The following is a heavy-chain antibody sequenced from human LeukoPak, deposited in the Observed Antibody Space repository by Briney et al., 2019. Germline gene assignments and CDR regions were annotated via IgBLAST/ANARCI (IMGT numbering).Heavy chain of an antibody. D-gene: IGHD4-17*01. CDR3: ARIHDYGDYLKYYFDY. CDR2: IYYSGST. Sequence: SETLSLTCTVSGGSISSSSYYWGWIRQPPEKGLEWIGSIYYSGSTYYNPSLKSRVTISVDTSKNQFSLQLNSVTPEDTAVYYCARIHDYGDYLKYYFDYWGQGTLVTVSS. V-gene: IGHV4-39*01. CDR1: GGSISSSSYY. J-gene: IGHJ4*02.